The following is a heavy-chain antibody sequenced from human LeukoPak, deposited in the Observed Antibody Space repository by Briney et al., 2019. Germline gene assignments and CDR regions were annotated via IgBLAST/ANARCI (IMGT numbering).Heavy chain of an antibody. V-gene: IGHV1-69*05. CDR3: ARCSNYYDGSGYYSPIDYCYYMDV. D-gene: IGHD3-22*01. CDR2: IIPIFGAA. Sequence: SVKVSCKASGGTFSSYAISWVRQAPGQGLEWMGGIIPIFGAANYAQKFQGRVTITTDESTSTAYMELSSLRSGDTAVYYCARCSNYYDGSGYYSPIDYCYYMDVWGKGTTVTVSS. J-gene: IGHJ6*03. CDR1: GGTFSSYA.